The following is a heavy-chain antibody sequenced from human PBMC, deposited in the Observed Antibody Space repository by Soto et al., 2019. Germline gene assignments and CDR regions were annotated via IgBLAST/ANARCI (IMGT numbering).Heavy chain of an antibody. CDR2: ISYDGSNK. CDR1: GFTFSSYA. CDR3: PSEISYDILTGYLNWFDP. D-gene: IGHD3-9*01. Sequence: QVHLVESGGGAVQPGRSLRLSCAASGFTFSSYAMHWVRQAPGKGLEWVAVISYDGSNKYYADSVKCRFTISRDNSKNTLYLQMNSLRAEDTGVYYCPSEISYDILTGYLNWFDPWGQGNMVTVSS. J-gene: IGHJ5*02. V-gene: IGHV3-30-3*01.